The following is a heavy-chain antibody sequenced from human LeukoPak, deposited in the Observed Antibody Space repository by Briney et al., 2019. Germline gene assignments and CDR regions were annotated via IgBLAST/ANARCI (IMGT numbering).Heavy chain of an antibody. D-gene: IGHD2-2*02. CDR1: SDSISRYY. CDR2: TYYGGST. Sequence: SETLSLTCTVSSDSISRYYWSWIRQPPGKGLEWIGYTYYGGSTDYSPSLKSRLTISVDTSKNQFSLKLSSATAADTPVYYCAIGTYTDPFFDYWGQGTLVTVSS. CDR3: AIGTYTDPFFDY. V-gene: IGHV4-59*01. J-gene: IGHJ4*02.